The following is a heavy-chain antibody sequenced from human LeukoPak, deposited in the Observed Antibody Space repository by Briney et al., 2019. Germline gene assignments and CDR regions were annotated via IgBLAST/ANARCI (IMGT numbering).Heavy chain of an antibody. CDR1: GYTFTSYG. V-gene: IGHV1-8*02. Sequence: EASVKVSCKASGYTFTSYGISWVRQAPGQGLEWMGWMNPNSGNTGYAQKFQGRVTMTRNTSISTAYMELSSLRSEDTAVYYCASGPSVTTFLSMVYWGQGTLVTVSS. J-gene: IGHJ4*02. CDR2: MNPNSGNT. D-gene: IGHD4-17*01. CDR3: ASGPSVTTFLSMVY.